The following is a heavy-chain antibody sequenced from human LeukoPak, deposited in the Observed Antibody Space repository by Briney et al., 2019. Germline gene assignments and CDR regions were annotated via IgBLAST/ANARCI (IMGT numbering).Heavy chain of an antibody. D-gene: IGHD5-12*01. CDR3: TTLTVATNFDY. CDR2: ISSSGTTT. CDR1: GFSFSVYG. V-gene: IGHV3-48*03. Sequence: GGSLRLSCAASGFSFSVYGIHWVRQAPGKGLEWISDISSSGTTTYYADSVKGRFTISRDNAKNSLYLQMNSLRAEDTAAYYCTTLTVATNFDYWGRGTLVTVSS. J-gene: IGHJ4*02.